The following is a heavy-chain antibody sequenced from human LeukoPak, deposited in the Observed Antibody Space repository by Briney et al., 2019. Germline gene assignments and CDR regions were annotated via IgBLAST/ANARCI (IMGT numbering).Heavy chain of an antibody. J-gene: IGHJ4*02. CDR3: ARRGYCSSTSCYASFAFDY. CDR1: GYTFINYW. CDR2: IYPGDSDT. D-gene: IGHD2-2*01. V-gene: IGHV5-51*01. Sequence: GESLKISCKGSGYTFINYWIGWVRQMPGKGLEWMGFIYPGDSDTRYSPSFQGQVTISADKSISTAYLQWSSLKASDTAMYYCARRGYCSSTSCYASFAFDYWGQGTLVTVSS.